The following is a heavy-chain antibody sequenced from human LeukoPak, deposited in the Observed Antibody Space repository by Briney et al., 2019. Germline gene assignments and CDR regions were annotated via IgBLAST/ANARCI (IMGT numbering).Heavy chain of an antibody. Sequence: GRSLRLSCAASGFTFSSYGMHWVRQAPGKGLEGVAVIWYDGSNKYYADSVKGRFTISRDNSKNTLYLQMNSLRAEDTAVYYCARDGGYCSGGSCYPLDYFDYWGQGTLVTVSS. CDR2: IWYDGSNK. V-gene: IGHV3-33*01. CDR3: ARDGGYCSGGSCYPLDYFDY. D-gene: IGHD2-15*01. J-gene: IGHJ4*02. CDR1: GFTFSSYG.